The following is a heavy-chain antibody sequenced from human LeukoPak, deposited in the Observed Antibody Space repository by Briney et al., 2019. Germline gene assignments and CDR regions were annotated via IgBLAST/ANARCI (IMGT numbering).Heavy chain of an antibody. D-gene: IGHD7-27*01. Sequence: SETLSLTCAVYGGSFSGYYRSWIRQPPGKGLEWIGEINHSGSTNYNPSLKSRVTISADTSQNQFSLKLSSVTAADTAVYYCASRKLGSDYWGQGTLVTVSS. J-gene: IGHJ4*02. CDR1: GGSFSGYY. CDR2: INHSGST. V-gene: IGHV4-34*01. CDR3: ASRKLGSDY.